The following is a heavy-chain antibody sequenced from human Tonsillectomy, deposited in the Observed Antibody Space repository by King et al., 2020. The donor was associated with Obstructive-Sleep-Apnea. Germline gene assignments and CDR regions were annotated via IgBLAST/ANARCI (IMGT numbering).Heavy chain of an antibody. V-gene: IGHV1-69*01. D-gene: IGHD3-3*01. CDR3: AGAGWVGVATPRLRGMDV. Sequence: VQLVESGAEVKKPASSVKVSCKASGGTFSSDVINWVRQAPGQGLEWMGGIIPIFGTTNYAQKFQGRVTITADESTSTAYMELSSLRSEDTAGYYCAGAGWVGVATPRLRGMDVWGQGTTVTVSS. CDR1: GGTFSSDV. CDR2: IIPIFGTT. J-gene: IGHJ6*02.